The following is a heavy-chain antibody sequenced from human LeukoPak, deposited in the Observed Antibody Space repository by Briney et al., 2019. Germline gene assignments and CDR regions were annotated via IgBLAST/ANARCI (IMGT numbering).Heavy chain of an antibody. V-gene: IGHV1-46*01. CDR2: INPSGGST. CDR3: ARAYPRLMTTVTSYFDY. Sequence: ASVKVSCKASGYTFTSYYMHWVRQAPGQGLEWMAIINPSGGSTSYAQKFQGRVTMTRDTSTSTVYMELSSLRSEDTAVYYCARAYPRLMTTVTSYFDYWGQGTLVTVSS. D-gene: IGHD4-17*01. J-gene: IGHJ4*02. CDR1: GYTFTSYY.